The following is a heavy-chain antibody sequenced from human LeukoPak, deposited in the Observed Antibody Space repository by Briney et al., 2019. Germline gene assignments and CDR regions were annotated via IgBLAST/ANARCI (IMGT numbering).Heavy chain of an antibody. V-gene: IGHV3-48*03. CDR1: GFSLSSYE. CDR2: ISSSGSVI. J-gene: IGHJ4*02. Sequence: GGSLRLSCVASGFSLSSYEMNWARQAPGKGLEWVSYISSSGSVIYYAGSVKGRFTISRDNAKNSLYLQMKSLRAEDTAVYFCARDRRYTYGYYFDYWGQGTLVTVSS. D-gene: IGHD5-18*01. CDR3: ARDRRYTYGYYFDY.